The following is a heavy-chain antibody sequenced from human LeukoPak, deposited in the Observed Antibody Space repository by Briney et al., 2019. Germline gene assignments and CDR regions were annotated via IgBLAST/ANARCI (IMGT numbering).Heavy chain of an antibody. CDR1: GFTFSSYS. CDR3: AGVFSGVSAFDI. Sequence: GGSLRLSCAASGFTFSSYSMNWVRQAPGKGLEWVSSISSSSSYIYYADSVKGRFTISRDNAKNSLYLQMNSLRAEDTAVYYCAGVFSGVSAFDIWGQGTMVTVSS. V-gene: IGHV3-21*01. D-gene: IGHD6-25*01. J-gene: IGHJ3*02. CDR2: ISSSSSYI.